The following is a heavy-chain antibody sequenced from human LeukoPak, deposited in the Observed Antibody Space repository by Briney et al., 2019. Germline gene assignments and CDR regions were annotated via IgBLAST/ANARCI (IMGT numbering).Heavy chain of an antibody. CDR1: GGSISSYY. J-gene: IGHJ6*03. Sequence: SETLSLTCTVSGGSISSYYWSWIRQPPGKGLEWIGYIYYSASTNYNPSLKSRVTISVDTSKNQFSLKLSSVTAADTAVYYCARGRGYYYYMDVWGKGTTVTVSS. D-gene: IGHD3-10*01. CDR2: IYYSAST. V-gene: IGHV4-59*01. CDR3: ARGRGYYYYMDV.